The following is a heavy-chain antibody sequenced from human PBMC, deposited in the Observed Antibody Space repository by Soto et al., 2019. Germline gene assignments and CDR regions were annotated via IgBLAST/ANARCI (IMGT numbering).Heavy chain of an antibody. CDR3: ARGIATGQLDP. Sequence: QVQLVQSGAEVKKPGASVMLSCKASGYTFTTYTMNWVRQAPGQRLEWMGWINPVNGNTKSSQKFQDRVIITRDTSARTAYMELRSLRSADTAVYYCARGIATGQLDPWGQGTLVIVSS. V-gene: IGHV1-3*01. J-gene: IGHJ5*02. CDR1: GYTFTTYT. CDR2: INPVNGNT. D-gene: IGHD6-13*01.